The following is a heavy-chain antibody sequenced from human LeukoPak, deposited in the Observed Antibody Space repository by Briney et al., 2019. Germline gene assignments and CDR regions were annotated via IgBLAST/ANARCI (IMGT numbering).Heavy chain of an antibody. CDR3: ARERCTKTSCRGGLDS. J-gene: IGHJ4*02. CDR2: ISSSGSYT. V-gene: IGHV3-11*05. Sequence: PGGSLRLSCAASGFTSSDYYISWVRQAPGKGLEWLSYISSSGSYTNYADSVKGRFTISRDNAKNSLYLQMNSLRAEDTAVYYCARERCTKTSCRGGLDSWGQGTLVTVSS. CDR1: GFTSSDYY. D-gene: IGHD2-2*01.